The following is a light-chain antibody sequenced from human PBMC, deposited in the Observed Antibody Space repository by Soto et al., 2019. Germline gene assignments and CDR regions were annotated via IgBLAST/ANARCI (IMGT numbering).Light chain of an antibody. J-gene: IGKJ4*01. CDR3: QQANSFPLT. V-gene: IGKV1D-12*01. CDR1: QDISSW. Sequence: DLPMTQSPSSVSASVGDSVTITCRASQDISSWLAWYQQKPGKAPNLLIYAASTLQSGVPSRFSGSGSGTDFTLTISSLQPEDFATYYCQQANSFPLTFGGGTKVEIK. CDR2: AAS.